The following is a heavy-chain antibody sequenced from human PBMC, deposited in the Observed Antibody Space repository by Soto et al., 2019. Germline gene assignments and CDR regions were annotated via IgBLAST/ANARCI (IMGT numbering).Heavy chain of an antibody. V-gene: IGHV2-5*02. CDR3: ARKPPLGSSWSLFDY. CDR1: GFSLSTSGVG. J-gene: IGHJ4*02. CDR2: IYWDDDK. Sequence: QITLKESGPTLVKPTQTLTRTCTFSGFSLSTSGVGVGWIRQPPGKALEWLALIYWDDDKRYSPSLKSRLTITRDTSKSQVVLKMTNMDPVDTATYYCARKPPLGSSWSLFDYWGQGTLVTVSS. D-gene: IGHD6-13*01.